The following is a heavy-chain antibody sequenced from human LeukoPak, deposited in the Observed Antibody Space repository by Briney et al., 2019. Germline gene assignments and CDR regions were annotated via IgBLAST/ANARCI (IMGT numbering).Heavy chain of an antibody. CDR2: INNDGRTT. CDR1: GFTFSSYW. J-gene: IGHJ4*02. Sequence: GGSLRLSCAASGFTFSSYWMHWVRQVPGKGLVWVSRINNDGRTTNYADSVEGRFTISRDNAKNTLYLQMNSLRVEDTAVYYCAKGHGDASGYYYFDSWGQGTLVTVSS. V-gene: IGHV3-74*01. D-gene: IGHD3-22*01. CDR3: AKGHGDASGYYYFDS.